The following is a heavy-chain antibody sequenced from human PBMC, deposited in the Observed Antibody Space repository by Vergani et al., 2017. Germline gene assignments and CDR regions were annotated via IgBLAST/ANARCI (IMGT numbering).Heavy chain of an antibody. CDR3: ARGPQLHYYYDMDV. V-gene: IGHV3-30-3*01. J-gene: IGHJ6*03. D-gene: IGHD2-2*01. CDR1: GFTFSSYA. CDR2: ISYDGSNK. Sequence: QVQLVESGGGVVQPGRSLRLSCAASGFTFSSYAMHWVRQAPGKGLEWVAVISYDGSNKYYADSVKGRFTISRDNSKNTLYLQMNSLRAEDTAVYYCARGPQLHYYYDMDVWGKGTTVTVSS.